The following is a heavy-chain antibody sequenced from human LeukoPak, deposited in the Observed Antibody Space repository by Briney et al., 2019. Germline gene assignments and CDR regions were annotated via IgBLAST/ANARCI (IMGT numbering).Heavy chain of an antibody. D-gene: IGHD1-26*01. CDR1: GFTFSSYS. Sequence: PGGSLRPSCAASGFTFSSYSMNWVRQAPGKGLEWVSSISSSSSYIYYADSVKGRFTISRDNAKNSLYLQMNSLRTEDTALYYCAKDLYRRVGATGFDYWGQGTLVTVPS. V-gene: IGHV3-21*04. CDR3: AKDLYRRVGATGFDY. J-gene: IGHJ4*02. CDR2: ISSSSSYI.